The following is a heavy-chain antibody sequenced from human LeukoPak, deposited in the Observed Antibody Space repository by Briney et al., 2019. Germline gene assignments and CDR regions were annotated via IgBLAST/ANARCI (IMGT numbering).Heavy chain of an antibody. CDR2: LNSDGSIT. D-gene: IGHD5-12*01. V-gene: IGHV3-74*01. CDR1: GFSFSSYW. Sequence: GGSLRLSCAASGFSFSSYWMHWVRQAPGKGLVWVSHLNSDGSITNYADSVKGRFTISRDNSKNTLYLQMNSLRAEDTAVYYCARVVATTWGLDYWGQGTLVTVSS. J-gene: IGHJ4*02. CDR3: ARVVATTWGLDY.